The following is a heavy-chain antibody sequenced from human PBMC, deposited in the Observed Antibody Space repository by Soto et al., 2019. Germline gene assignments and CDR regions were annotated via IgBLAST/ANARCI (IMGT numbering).Heavy chain of an antibody. J-gene: IGHJ6*02. Sequence: EVQLLESGGGLVQPGGSLRLSCAASGFTFSSYAMSWVRQAPGTGLEWVSAISGSGGSTYYADSVKGRFTISRDNSKNTLYLQMNSLRAEDTAVYYCAKDGLGWYYGMDVWGQGTTVTVSS. CDR1: GFTFSSYA. CDR3: AKDGLGWYYGMDV. D-gene: IGHD6-19*01. CDR2: ISGSGGST. V-gene: IGHV3-23*01.